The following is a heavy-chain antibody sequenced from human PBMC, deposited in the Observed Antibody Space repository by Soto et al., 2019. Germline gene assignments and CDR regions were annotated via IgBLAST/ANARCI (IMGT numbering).Heavy chain of an antibody. Sequence: GGSLRLSCAASGFTFSSYAMHWVRQAPGKGLEWVAVISYDGSNKYYADSVKGRFTISRDNSKNTLYLQMNSLRAEDTAVYYCARERYSSSWRYFDYWGQGTLVTVSS. CDR3: ARERYSSSWRYFDY. CDR1: GFTFSSYA. D-gene: IGHD6-13*01. CDR2: ISYDGSNK. J-gene: IGHJ4*02. V-gene: IGHV3-30-3*01.